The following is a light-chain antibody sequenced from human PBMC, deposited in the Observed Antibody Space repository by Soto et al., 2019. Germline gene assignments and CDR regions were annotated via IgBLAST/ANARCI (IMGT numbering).Light chain of an antibody. J-gene: IGKJ3*01. CDR3: QQYGSSPGFT. V-gene: IGKV3-20*01. CDR2: GAS. Sequence: EIVLTQSPGTLSLSPGEGATLSCRASQSVSSSYLAWYQQKPGQAPRLLIYGASSRATGIPDRFSGSGSGTDFPLTISRLEPEDFAVYYCQQYGSSPGFTFGPGTKVDIK. CDR1: QSVSSSY.